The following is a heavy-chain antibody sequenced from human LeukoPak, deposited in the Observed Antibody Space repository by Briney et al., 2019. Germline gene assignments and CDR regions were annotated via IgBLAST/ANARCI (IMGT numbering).Heavy chain of an antibody. V-gene: IGHV1-46*01. D-gene: IGHD6-19*01. CDR3: ARRAYSSGWYTYYYYYMDV. Sequence: GASVKVSCKASGYTFTGYYMHWVRQAPGQGLEWMGIINPSGGSTSYAQKFQGRVTMTRNTSISTAYMELSSLRSEDTAVYYCARRAYSSGWYTYYYYYMDVWGKGTTVTISS. CDR1: GYTFTGYY. CDR2: INPSGGST. J-gene: IGHJ6*03.